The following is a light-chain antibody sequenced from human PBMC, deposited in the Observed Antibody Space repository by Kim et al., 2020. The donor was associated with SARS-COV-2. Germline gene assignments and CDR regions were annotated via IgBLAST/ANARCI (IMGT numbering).Light chain of an antibody. J-gene: IGKJ2*01. CDR2: GAS. CDR1: QSISTY. Sequence: DIQMTQSPSSLSASVGDRVTITCRASQSISTYLNWYQQKPGKAPKLLIYGASNLPSGVPSRLSGSGSGTDFTLTISSLQPEDFVTYYCQQGYSTFGQGTKLEI. CDR3: QQGYST. V-gene: IGKV1-39*01.